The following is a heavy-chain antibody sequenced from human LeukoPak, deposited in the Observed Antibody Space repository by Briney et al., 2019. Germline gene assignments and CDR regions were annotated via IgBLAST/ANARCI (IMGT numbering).Heavy chain of an antibody. CDR3: ARDDPEYYFDY. J-gene: IGHJ4*02. CDR2: IDRGGST. Sequence: QPGGSLRLSCAASGFIFSSNYMSWVRQAPGKGLEWVSVIDRGGSTYYADSVKGRFTISRDNSKNTLYLQMNSLGADDTAVYYCARDDPEYYFDYWGQGTLVTVSA. D-gene: IGHD1-14*01. CDR1: GFIFSSNY. V-gene: IGHV3-66*02.